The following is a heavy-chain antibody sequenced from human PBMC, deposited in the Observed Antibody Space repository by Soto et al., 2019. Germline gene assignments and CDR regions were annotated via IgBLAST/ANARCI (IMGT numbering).Heavy chain of an antibody. CDR1: GFTFSSYD. J-gene: IGHJ3*02. D-gene: IGHD4-17*01. V-gene: IGHV3-13*05. Sequence: QPGGSLRLSCAASGFTFSSYDMHWVRQATGKGLEWVSAIGTAGDPYYPGSVKGRFTISRENAKNSLYLQMNSLRAGDTAVYYCARAGYGDYYDAFDIWGQGTMVTVSS. CDR2: IGTAGDP. CDR3: ARAGYGDYYDAFDI.